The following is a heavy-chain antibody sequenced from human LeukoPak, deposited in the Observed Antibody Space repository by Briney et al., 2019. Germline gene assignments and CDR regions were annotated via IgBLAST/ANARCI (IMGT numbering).Heavy chain of an antibody. CDR3: ARQYDSSGYYHSYYFDY. CDR2: IYYSGST. V-gene: IGHV4-59*11. J-gene: IGHJ4*02. CDR1: GGSISSHY. D-gene: IGHD3-22*01. Sequence: PSETLSLTCTVSGGSISSHYWSWIRQPPRKGLEWIGCIYYSGSTNYNPSLKSRVTISVDTSKTQFFLKLSSVTAADTAVYYCARQYDSSGYYHSYYFDYWGQGTLVTVSS.